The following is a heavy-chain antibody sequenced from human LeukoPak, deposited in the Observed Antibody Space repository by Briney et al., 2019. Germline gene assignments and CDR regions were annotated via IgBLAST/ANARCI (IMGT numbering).Heavy chain of an antibody. J-gene: IGHJ4*02. CDR1: GFTFSDYW. V-gene: IGHV3-7*01. D-gene: IGHD3-22*01. CDR2: IKYDGDEE. CDR3: ARDKHYDSSGYYNY. Sequence: GGSLRLSCAASGFTFSDYWMSWMRQAPGKGLEWVANIKYDGDEEYYVDSVKGRFTISRDNAKSSLYLQLNSLRIEDTAVYYCARDKHYDSSGYYNYWGQGTLVTVSS.